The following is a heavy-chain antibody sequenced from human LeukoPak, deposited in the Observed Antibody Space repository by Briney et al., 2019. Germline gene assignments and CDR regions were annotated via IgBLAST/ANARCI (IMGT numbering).Heavy chain of an antibody. Sequence: GGSLRLSCAASGFTFSSYGMHWVRQAPGKGLEWVAFIRYDGSNKYYADSVKGRFTISRDNSKNTLYLQMNSLRAEDTAVYYCAKGTGIAAAAPDYWGQGTLVTVSS. CDR2: IRYDGSNK. J-gene: IGHJ4*02. CDR3: AKGTGIAAAAPDY. V-gene: IGHV3-30*02. CDR1: GFTFSSYG. D-gene: IGHD6-13*01.